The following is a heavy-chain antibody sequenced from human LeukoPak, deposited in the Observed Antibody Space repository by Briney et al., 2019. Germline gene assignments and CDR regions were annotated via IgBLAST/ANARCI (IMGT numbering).Heavy chain of an antibody. V-gene: IGHV3-30-3*01. J-gene: IGHJ4*02. D-gene: IGHD3-22*01. CDR1: GFTFTAYL. CDR3: VRESEYYFDHSASFDY. Sequence: GRSLRLSGAASGFTFTAYLIHWARQAPGKGLEWVAVMSSDGNAMFYAGSVKGRFTISRDNSKNTLYLQMNSLRAEDTAVYYCVRESEYYFDHSASFDYWGQGTLVTVSS. CDR2: MSSDGNAM.